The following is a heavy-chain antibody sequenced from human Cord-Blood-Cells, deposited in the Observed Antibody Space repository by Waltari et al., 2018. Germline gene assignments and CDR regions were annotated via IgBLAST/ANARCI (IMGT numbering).Heavy chain of an antibody. CDR2: INPNSGGT. CDR1: GYTFTGSY. J-gene: IGHJ4*02. D-gene: IGHD3-9*01. Sequence: QVQLVQSGAEVKKPGASVTVSCQASGYTFTGSYMYWVRQAPGQGLEWMGWINPNSGGTNYAQKFQGRVTMTRDTSISTAYMELSGLRSDDTAVYYCAARGGPFDWFDYWGQGTLVTVSS. V-gene: IGHV1-2*02. CDR3: AARGGPFDWFDY.